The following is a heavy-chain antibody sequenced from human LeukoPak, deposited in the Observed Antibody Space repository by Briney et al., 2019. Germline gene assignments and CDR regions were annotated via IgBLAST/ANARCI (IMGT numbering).Heavy chain of an antibody. V-gene: IGHV5-51*01. Sequence: HGESLKISCKGSGYSFTSHWIGWVRQMPGKGLEWMGIHYPGDSDTRYSPSFQGQVTISADKSISTAYLQWSSLKASDSAMYYCARRSVYYGLGSYQSDYSFDYWGQGTLVTVSS. CDR1: GYSFTSHW. CDR3: ARRSVYYGLGSYQSDYSFDY. J-gene: IGHJ4*02. D-gene: IGHD3-10*01. CDR2: HYPGDSDT.